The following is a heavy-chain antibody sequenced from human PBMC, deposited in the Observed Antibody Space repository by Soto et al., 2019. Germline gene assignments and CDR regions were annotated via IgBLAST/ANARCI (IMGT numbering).Heavy chain of an antibody. V-gene: IGHV3-9*01. Sequence: EVQLVESGGGLVQPGRSLRLSCAASGCTLYDFAMHWVRQAPGKGLEWVSRISGTRNIIDYADSVKGRFIISRDNAKNSRYLQMNSLRPEDTAFYYCVKDMYEGSSGGSLDYWGQGTLVTVSS. CDR1: GCTLYDFA. CDR3: VKDMYEGSSGGSLDY. CDR2: ISGTRNII. D-gene: IGHD2-15*01. J-gene: IGHJ4*02.